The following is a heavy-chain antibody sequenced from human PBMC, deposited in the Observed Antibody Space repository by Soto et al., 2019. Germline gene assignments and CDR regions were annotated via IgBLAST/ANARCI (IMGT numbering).Heavy chain of an antibody. Sequence: EVQLLESGGGLVEPGGSLRVSCAASGFTFSSYAMSWVRQAPGKGLESVSAISGSGRNTYHADSVKGRFTISRDNSKNTLYLQMNSLRAEDSALYYGAKGQQDLGGSTPFDYWGQGTLVTVSS. V-gene: IGHV3-23*01. CDR1: GFTFSSYA. CDR3: AKGQQDLGGSTPFDY. CDR2: ISGSGRNT. D-gene: IGHD2-15*01. J-gene: IGHJ4*02.